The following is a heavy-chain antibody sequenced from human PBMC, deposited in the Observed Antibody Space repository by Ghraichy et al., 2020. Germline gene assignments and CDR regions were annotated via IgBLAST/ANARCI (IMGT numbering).Heavy chain of an antibody. J-gene: IGHJ4*02. V-gene: IGHV1-2*06. CDR1: GYTFTASH. D-gene: IGHD5-18*01. Sequence: ASVKVSCKASGYTFTASHLHWVRQAPGQGLEWMGRINPDSGGANYAQNFQARVTMTRDTSISTAYMELSRLKSDDTAVYYCARGMDTAIISFFDYWGQGSLVTVSS. CDR2: INPDSGGA. CDR3: ARGMDTAIISFFDY.